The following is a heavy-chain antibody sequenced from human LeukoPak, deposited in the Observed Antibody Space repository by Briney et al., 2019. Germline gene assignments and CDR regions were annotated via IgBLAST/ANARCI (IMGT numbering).Heavy chain of an antibody. J-gene: IGHJ4*02. CDR2: ISGSGGSA. Sequence: GRSLRLSCAASGFTFSSYAMSWVRQAPGKGLEWVSAISGSGGSAYYADSVKGRFTISRDNSENTLHLQMNSLRAEDTAVYYCAKSLSPFYYGSGSVSSGVDYWGQGTLVTVSS. V-gene: IGHV3-23*01. CDR1: GFTFSSYA. D-gene: IGHD3-10*01. CDR3: AKSLSPFYYGSGSVSSGVDY.